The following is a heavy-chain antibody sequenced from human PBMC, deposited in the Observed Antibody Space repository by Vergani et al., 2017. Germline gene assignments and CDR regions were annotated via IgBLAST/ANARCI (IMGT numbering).Heavy chain of an antibody. V-gene: IGHV1-46*01. J-gene: IGHJ3*02. Sequence: QVQLVQSGAEVKKPGASVKVSCKASGYTFTSYYMHWVRQAPGQGLEWMGIINPSGGNPSYPQKFQGRVTMPGATSTSTVYMELSSLGSEDTAAYYCARGPPRIAARPGNAFDIWGQGTMVTVSS. CDR2: INPSGGNP. CDR1: GYTFTSYY. CDR3: ARGPPRIAARPGNAFDI. D-gene: IGHD6-6*01.